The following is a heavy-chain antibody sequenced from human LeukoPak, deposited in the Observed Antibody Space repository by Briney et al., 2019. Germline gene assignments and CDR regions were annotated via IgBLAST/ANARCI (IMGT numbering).Heavy chain of an antibody. CDR1: SYSISSGYY. D-gene: IGHD7-27*01. J-gene: IGHJ4*02. V-gene: IGHV4-38-2*02. CDR2: IYHSGNT. Sequence: SETLSLTCTVSSYSISSGYYWGWIRQPPGKGLEWIGNIYHSGNTYYNPSLKSRVTISVDTSKNQFSLKLSSVTAADTAVYYCARTDWGSPEYWGQGTLVTVSS. CDR3: ARTDWGSPEY.